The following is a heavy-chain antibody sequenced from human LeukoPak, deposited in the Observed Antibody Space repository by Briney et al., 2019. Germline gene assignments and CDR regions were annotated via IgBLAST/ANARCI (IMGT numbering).Heavy chain of an antibody. CDR1: EFTVSSQW. V-gene: IGHV3-7*01. D-gene: IGHD6-13*01. CDR3: ASERPSSSWYDY. J-gene: IGHJ4*02. CDR2: IKPDGGEK. Sequence: SGGSLRLSCAASEFTVSSQWMTWVRQAPGKGLEWVANIKPDGGEKYYAASVRGRFTISRDNAKKALYLQMNSLRVEDTAVYYCASERPSSSWYDYWGQGTLVTVSS.